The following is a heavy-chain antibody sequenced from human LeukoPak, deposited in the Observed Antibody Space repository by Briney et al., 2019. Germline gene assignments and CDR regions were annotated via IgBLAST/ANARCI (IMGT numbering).Heavy chain of an antibody. CDR3: ARSGVGDYSNAFDP. CDR1: GGTFSSYA. V-gene: IGHV1-69*05. CDR2: IIPIFGTA. J-gene: IGHJ5*02. Sequence: SVKVSCKASGGTFSSYAITWVRQAPGQGLEWMGGIIPIFGTANYAQKFQGRVTITTDESTSTAYMELSSLRSEDTAVYYCARSGVGDYSNAFDPWGQGTLVTVSS. D-gene: IGHD4-11*01.